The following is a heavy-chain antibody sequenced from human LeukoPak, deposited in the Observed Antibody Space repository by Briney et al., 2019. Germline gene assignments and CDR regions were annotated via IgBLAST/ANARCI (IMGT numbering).Heavy chain of an antibody. Sequence: PGGSLRLSCAASGFTFSSYGMHWVRQAPGKGLEWVAFIRYDGSNKYYADSVKGRFTISRDNSKNTLYLQMNSLRAEDTAVYYCARGRRSGSYFGYYYYMDVWGKGTTVTVSS. D-gene: IGHD1-26*01. J-gene: IGHJ6*03. CDR2: IRYDGSNK. V-gene: IGHV3-30*02. CDR3: ARGRRSGSYFGYYYYMDV. CDR1: GFTFSSYG.